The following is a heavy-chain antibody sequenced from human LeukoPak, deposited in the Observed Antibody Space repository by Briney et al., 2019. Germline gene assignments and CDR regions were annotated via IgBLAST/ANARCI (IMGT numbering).Heavy chain of an antibody. CDR1: GYTFSSYN. Sequence: PGGSLSLSCAASGYTFSSYNMNWFRQAPGKGLEWVSSITSSSTYIYYADSVRGRFTISRDNAKNSLYLQMNSLIAEDTAVYYCARLREIPVFGVVTKSTSYFDYWGQGTLVTVSS. CDR3: ARLREIPVFGVVTKSTSYFDY. D-gene: IGHD3-3*01. J-gene: IGHJ4*02. CDR2: ITSSSTYI. V-gene: IGHV3-21*01.